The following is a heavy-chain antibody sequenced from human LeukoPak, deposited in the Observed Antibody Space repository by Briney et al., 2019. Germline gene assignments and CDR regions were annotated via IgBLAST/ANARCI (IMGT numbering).Heavy chain of an antibody. D-gene: IGHD6-13*01. CDR3: ARVLEYSSSSDY. CDR1: GFTFSSYS. Sequence: GGSLRLSCAASGFTFSSYSMTWVRQAPGKGLEWVSSISSSSSYIYYADSVKGRFTISRDNAKNSLYLQMNSLRAEDTAVYYCARVLEYSSSSDYWGQGTLVTVSS. J-gene: IGHJ4*02. CDR2: ISSSSSYI. V-gene: IGHV3-21*01.